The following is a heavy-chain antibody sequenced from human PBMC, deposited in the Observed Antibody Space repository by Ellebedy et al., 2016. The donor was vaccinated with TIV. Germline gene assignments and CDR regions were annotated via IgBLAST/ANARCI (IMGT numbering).Heavy chain of an antibody. J-gene: IGHJ3*02. CDR1: GGSITSSGYY. V-gene: IGHV4-39*01. CDR2: IYYSGST. CDR3: ARATGDTFEAFYI. D-gene: IGHD2-21*01. Sequence: SETLSLTCTVSGGSITSSGYYWGWIRQPPGKGLEWIGTIYYSGSTYYNPSLKSRVTISVDTSKNQFSLRQTSVTGADTAIYYCARATGDTFEAFYIWGQGTMVTVSS.